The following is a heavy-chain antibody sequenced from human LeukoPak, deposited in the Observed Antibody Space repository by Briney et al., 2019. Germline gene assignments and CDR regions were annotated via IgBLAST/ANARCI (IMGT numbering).Heavy chain of an antibody. Sequence: PGGSLRLSCAASGFTFSSYAMSWVRQAPGKGLGWVSAISGSGGSTYYADSVKGRFTISRDNSKNTLYLQMNSLRAEDTAVYYCAKRPRGYSGYDWVDYWGQGTLVTVSS. J-gene: IGHJ4*02. D-gene: IGHD5-12*01. CDR1: GFTFSSYA. V-gene: IGHV3-23*01. CDR2: ISGSGGST. CDR3: AKRPRGYSGYDWVDY.